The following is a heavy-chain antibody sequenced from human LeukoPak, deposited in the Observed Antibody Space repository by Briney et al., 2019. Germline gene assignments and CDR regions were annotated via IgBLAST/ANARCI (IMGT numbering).Heavy chain of an antibody. J-gene: IGHJ4*02. D-gene: IGHD1-1*01. V-gene: IGHV4-59*01. CDR3: ARHVTGACWNGFCFDC. CDR2: IYYRGST. Sequence: SETLSLTCTVSGGSTRGYYWSWIRHRPAKGLEWIGYIYYRGSTNYNPSLRSRVTISVDTSENQFSLNLSSVTAADTAVYYCARHVTGACWNGFCFDCWGQGTLVTVSS. CDR1: GGSTRGYY.